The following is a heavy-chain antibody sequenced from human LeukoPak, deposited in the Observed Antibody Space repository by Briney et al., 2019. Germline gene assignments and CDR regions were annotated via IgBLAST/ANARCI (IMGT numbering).Heavy chain of an antibody. J-gene: IGHJ4*02. CDR1: GFTFSSYS. CDR3: ARGVRYDSSGYPPGFDY. V-gene: IGHV3-48*04. CDR2: ISSSSTTI. D-gene: IGHD3-22*01. Sequence: PGGSLRLSCAASGFTFSSYSMMWVRQAPGKGLEWVSYISSSSTTIHYADSVKGRFTISRDNAKNSLYLQMNSLRAEDTAVYYCARGVRYDSSGYPPGFDYWGQGTLVTVSS.